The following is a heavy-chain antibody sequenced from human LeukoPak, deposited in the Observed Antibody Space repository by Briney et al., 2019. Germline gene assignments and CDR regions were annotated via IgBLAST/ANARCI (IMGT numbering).Heavy chain of an antibody. V-gene: IGHV4-61*02. J-gene: IGHJ5*02. CDR1: XYX. CDR2: IYTSGST. CDR3: AXXXXXXXXXXXXXXXVXXFDX. Sequence: XYXXSXIRQPAGXGLXWIGRIYTSGSTNYNPXLKRRVTISVDTSKNXFSLKLSSVTAADTAVYYCAXXXXXXXXXXXXXXXVXXFDXXXXXXXVTV.